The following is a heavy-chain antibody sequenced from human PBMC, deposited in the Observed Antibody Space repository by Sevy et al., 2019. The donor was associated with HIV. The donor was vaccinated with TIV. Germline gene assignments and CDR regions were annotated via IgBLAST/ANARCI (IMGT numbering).Heavy chain of an antibody. V-gene: IGHV3-23*01. D-gene: IGHD3-10*01. J-gene: IGHJ5*02. CDR2: ISGSGGST. CDR1: GFTFSSYA. CDR3: AKSPPYGSGSYPNWFDP. Sequence: GGSLRLSCAASGFTFSSYAMSWVRQAPGKGLEWVSAISGSGGSTYYAYSVKGRFTISRDNSKNTLYLQMNSLRAEDTAVYYCAKSPPYGSGSYPNWFDPWGQGTLVTVSS.